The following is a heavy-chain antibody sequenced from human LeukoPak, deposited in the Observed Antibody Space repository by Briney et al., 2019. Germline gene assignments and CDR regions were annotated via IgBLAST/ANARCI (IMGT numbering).Heavy chain of an antibody. CDR3: ARDLDRVTPSFGDY. V-gene: IGHV3-7*01. J-gene: IGHJ4*02. D-gene: IGHD3-16*01. CDR2: IKQDGSEK. Sequence: PGGSVRHSCEASGVTFSSYWISWVRQAPGKGLEWVGDIKQDGSEKYYVDSVKGRFTISRDNAKNSLYLQMNSLRAEDTAVYYCARDLDRVTPSFGDYWGQGTLVTVSS. CDR1: GVTFSSYW.